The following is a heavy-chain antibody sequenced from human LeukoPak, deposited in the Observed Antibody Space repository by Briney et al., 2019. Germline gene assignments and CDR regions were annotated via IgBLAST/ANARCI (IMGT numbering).Heavy chain of an antibody. CDR3: ARELIVGATINWFDP. J-gene: IGHJ5*02. D-gene: IGHD1-26*01. V-gene: IGHV1-18*01. CDR2: ISAYNGNT. CDR1: GYTFTSYG. Sequence: GASVKVSCKASGYTFTSYGISWVRQAPGQGLEWMGWISAYNGNTNYAQKLQGRVTMTTDTSTSTAYMELRSLRSDDTAVHYCARELIVGATINWFDPWGQGTLVTVSS.